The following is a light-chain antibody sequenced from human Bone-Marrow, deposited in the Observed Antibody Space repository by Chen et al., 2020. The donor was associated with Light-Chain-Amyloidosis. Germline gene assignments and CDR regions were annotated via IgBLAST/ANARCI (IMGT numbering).Light chain of an antibody. Sequence: VLTPSPGTLPFPPGESATLSCRASQSVSSSYLGWYQQKPGQAPRLLIYGASSRATGIPDRFSGSGSGTDFTLTISRLEPEDFAVYYCQQYGSSQTFGQGTKVEIK. V-gene: IGKV3-20*01. CDR3: QQYGSSQT. J-gene: IGKJ1*01. CDR1: QSVSSSY. CDR2: GAS.